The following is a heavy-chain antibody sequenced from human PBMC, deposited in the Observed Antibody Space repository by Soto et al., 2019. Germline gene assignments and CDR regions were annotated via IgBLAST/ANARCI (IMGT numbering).Heavy chain of an antibody. V-gene: IGHV1-46*01. CDR2: INPSGGST. CDR3: ATVVVTHNWFDP. CDR1: GDAFTSYY. Sequence: GASVKASCKASGDAFTSYYMHWVRQAPGQGLEWMGIINPSGGSTSYAQKFQGRVTMTRDTSTSTVYMELSSLRSEDTAVYYCATVVVTHNWFDPWGQGTLVTVSS. J-gene: IGHJ5*02. D-gene: IGHD3-22*01.